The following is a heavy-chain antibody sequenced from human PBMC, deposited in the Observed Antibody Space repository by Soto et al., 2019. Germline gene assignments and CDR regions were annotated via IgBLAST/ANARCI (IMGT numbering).Heavy chain of an antibody. V-gene: IGHV4-39*01. J-gene: IGHJ3*01. CDR1: GGSISSRGYY. Sequence: SETLSLTCTVSGGSISSRGYYWAWIRQPPGKGLEWIGSIYFSGSIYDSPSLKSRITISADTAKNQFPRKRKSGTAANTVIINCARQVWPTYPTVSPFWGPGTSVPVSS. D-gene: IGHD2-2*02. CDR3: ARQVWPTYPTVSPF. CDR2: IYFSGSI.